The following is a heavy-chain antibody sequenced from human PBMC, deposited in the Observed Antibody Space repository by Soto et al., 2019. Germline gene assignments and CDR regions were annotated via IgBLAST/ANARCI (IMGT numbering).Heavy chain of an antibody. J-gene: IGHJ4*02. CDR3: AREASSSLDY. Sequence: ASVKVSCKASGYTFTSYYMHWVQQPPGQGLEWMGIINPSGGSTSYAQKFQGRVTMTRDTSKNQFSLKLSSVTAADTAVYYCAREASSSLDYWGQGTLVTVSS. CDR2: INPSGGST. CDR1: GYTFTSYY. D-gene: IGHD6-13*01. V-gene: IGHV1-46*01.